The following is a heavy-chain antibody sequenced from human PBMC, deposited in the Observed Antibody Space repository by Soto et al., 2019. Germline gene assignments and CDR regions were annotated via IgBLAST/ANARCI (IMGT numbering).Heavy chain of an antibody. V-gene: IGHV1-58*02. CDR3: AAGPVLEPYRAYYYYYYMDV. Sequence: ASVKVSCKASGFTFTSSAMQWVRQARGQRLEWIGWIVVGSGNTNYAQKFQERVTITRDMSTSTAYMELSSLRSEDTAVYYCAAGPVLEPYRAYYYYYYMDVWGKGTTVTVSS. D-gene: IGHD1-1*01. CDR2: IVVGSGNT. CDR1: GFTFTSSA. J-gene: IGHJ6*03.